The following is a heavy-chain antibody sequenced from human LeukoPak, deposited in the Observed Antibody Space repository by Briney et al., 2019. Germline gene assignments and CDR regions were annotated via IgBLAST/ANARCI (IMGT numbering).Heavy chain of an antibody. CDR3: ASCSGGSCYSFAFDI. CDR1: GGTFSSYA. Sequence: ASVKVSCKASGGTFSSYAISWVRQAPGQGLEWMGGIIPIFGTANYAQKFQGRVTITADESTSTAYMELSSLRSEDTAVYYCASCSGGSCYSFAFDIWGQGTMVTVSS. D-gene: IGHD2-15*01. CDR2: IIPIFGTA. J-gene: IGHJ3*02. V-gene: IGHV1-69*13.